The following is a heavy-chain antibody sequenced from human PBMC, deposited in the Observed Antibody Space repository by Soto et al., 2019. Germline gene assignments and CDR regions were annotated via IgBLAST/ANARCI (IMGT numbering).Heavy chain of an antibody. CDR2: IIPILGIA. D-gene: IGHD3-3*01. Sequence: SVQVSCKASGGTFSSYTISWVRQAPGQGLEWMGRIIPILGIANYAQKFQGRVTITADKSTSTAYMELSSLRSEDTAVYYCARTYDFWSGYEGPFDYWGQGTLVTVSS. CDR1: GGTFSSYT. CDR3: ARTYDFWSGYEGPFDY. V-gene: IGHV1-69*02. J-gene: IGHJ4*02.